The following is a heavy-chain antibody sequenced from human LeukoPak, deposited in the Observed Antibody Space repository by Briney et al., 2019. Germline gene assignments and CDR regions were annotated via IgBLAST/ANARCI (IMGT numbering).Heavy chain of an antibody. D-gene: IGHD2-2*01. Sequence: SETLSLTCTVSGGSISSYYWSWIRQPAGKGLEWIGRIYTSGSTNYNPSLKSRVTMSVDTSKNQFSLKLSSVTAADTAVYYCARDRVVVPAAYDYYYYGMDVWGQGTTVTVS. CDR3: ARDRVVVPAAYDYYYYGMDV. V-gene: IGHV4-4*07. CDR1: GGSISSYY. CDR2: IYTSGST. J-gene: IGHJ6*02.